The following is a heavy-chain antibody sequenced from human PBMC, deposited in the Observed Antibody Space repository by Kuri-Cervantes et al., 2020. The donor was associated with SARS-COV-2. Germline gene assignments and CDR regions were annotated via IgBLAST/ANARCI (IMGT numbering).Heavy chain of an antibody. V-gene: IGHV3-21*01. Sequence: GESLKSSCAASGFTFSSYSMNWVRQAPGKGLEWVSSISSSSSYIYYADSVKGRFTISRDNAKNSLYLQMNSLRAEDTAVYYCARGNNWNVYDPTYFDYWGQGTLVTVSS. J-gene: IGHJ4*02. CDR1: GFTFSSYS. CDR3: ARGNNWNVYDPTYFDY. CDR2: ISSSSSYI. D-gene: IGHD1-20*01.